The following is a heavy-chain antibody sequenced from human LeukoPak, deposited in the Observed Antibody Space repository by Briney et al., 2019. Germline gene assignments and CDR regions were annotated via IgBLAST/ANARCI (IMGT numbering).Heavy chain of an antibody. V-gene: IGHV3-11*04. CDR3: ASHSYGYNH. J-gene: IGHJ5*02. CDR2: ISSSGSTM. Sequence: GGSLRLSCAASGFTFSDYYMGWVRQAPGKGLEWVSYISSSGSTMLYPDSVKALFTIFRDNARNSLYLQMNSLRAEDTAVYYCASHSYGYNHWGQGTLVIVSS. CDR1: GFTFSDYY. D-gene: IGHD3-16*01.